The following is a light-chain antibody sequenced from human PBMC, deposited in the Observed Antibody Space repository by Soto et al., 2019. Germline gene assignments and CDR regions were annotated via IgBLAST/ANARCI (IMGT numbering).Light chain of an antibody. CDR1: RNVCIY. Sequence: IQLTQSPSSLAASVGDRLTLTCRASRNVCIYLNWYQHKPGKGPTLLIHATSNLQIGVPSRFSGSGSGTEFTLTISSLEPEDFGTYYCQQSYKMPSFGQGTRLEI. CDR2: ATS. CDR3: QQSYKMPS. J-gene: IGKJ5*01. V-gene: IGKV1-39*01.